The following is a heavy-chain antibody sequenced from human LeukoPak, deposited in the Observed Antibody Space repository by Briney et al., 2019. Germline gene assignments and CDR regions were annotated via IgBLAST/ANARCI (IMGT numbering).Heavy chain of an antibody. CDR1: GYTFTSYD. V-gene: IGHV1-2*06. D-gene: IGHD3-22*01. J-gene: IGHJ4*02. CDR3: ARGAPYYYDSSGYLHFDY. CDR2: INPNSGGT. Sequence: ASVKVSCKASGYTFTSYDINWVRQAPGQGLEWMGRINPNSGGTNYAQKFQGRVTMTRDTSISTAYMELSRLRSDDTAVYYCARGAPYYYDSSGYLHFDYWGQGTLVTVSS.